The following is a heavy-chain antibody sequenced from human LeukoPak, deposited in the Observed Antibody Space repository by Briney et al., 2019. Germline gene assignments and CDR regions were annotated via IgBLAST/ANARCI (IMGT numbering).Heavy chain of an antibody. Sequence: SETLSLTCAVYGGSFSGYYWSWIRQPPGKGLEWIGEINHSGSTNYNPSLKSRVTISVDTSKNQFSLKLSSGTAADTAVYYCARRRGVTMVHGYMDVWGKGTTVTVSS. CDR3: ARRRGVTMVHGYMDV. D-gene: IGHD3-10*01. J-gene: IGHJ6*03. CDR1: GGSFSGYY. V-gene: IGHV4-34*01. CDR2: INHSGST.